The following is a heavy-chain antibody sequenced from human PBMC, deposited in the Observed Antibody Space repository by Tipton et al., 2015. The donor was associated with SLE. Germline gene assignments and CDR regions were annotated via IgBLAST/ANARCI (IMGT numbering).Heavy chain of an antibody. CDR3: ARKGASWYNDNWFDP. CDR1: GASINSYY. J-gene: IGHJ5*02. Sequence: TLSLTCSVSGASINSYYWNWIRQPPGKGLEWIGYIFYSGVTNYNPSLESRVTISLDTSKNEISLKLSSVTAADTAVYFCARKGASWYNDNWFDPWGQGTLVTVSS. V-gene: IGHV4-59*01. D-gene: IGHD6-13*01. CDR2: IFYSGVT.